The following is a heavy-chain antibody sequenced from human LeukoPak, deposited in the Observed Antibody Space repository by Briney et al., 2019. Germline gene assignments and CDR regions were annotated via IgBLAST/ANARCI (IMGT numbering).Heavy chain of an antibody. Sequence: GGSLRLSCAASGFTFSSYAMSWVRQAPGKGLEWVSAISGSGGSTYYADSVKGRFTISRDNSKSTLYLQMSSLSAEDTAVYYCAKQPYCTNGVCYLRYYFDYWGQGTLVTVSS. CDR2: ISGSGGST. V-gene: IGHV3-23*01. CDR3: AKQPYCTNGVCYLRYYFDY. J-gene: IGHJ4*02. CDR1: GFTFSSYA. D-gene: IGHD2-8*01.